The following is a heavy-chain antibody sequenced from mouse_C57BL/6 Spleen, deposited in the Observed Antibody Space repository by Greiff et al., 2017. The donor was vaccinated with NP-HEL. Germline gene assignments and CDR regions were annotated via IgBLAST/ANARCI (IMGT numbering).Heavy chain of an antibody. Sequence: VQLQQPGAELVKPGASVKLSCKASGYTFTSYWMHWVKQRPGQGLEWIGMIHPNSGSTNYNEKFKSKATLTVDKSSSTAYMQLSSLTSEDSAVYYCARSNGSSYDYYAMDYWGQGTSVTVSS. J-gene: IGHJ4*01. D-gene: IGHD1-1*01. CDR1: GYTFTSYW. CDR3: ARSNGSSYDYYAMDY. CDR2: IHPNSGST. V-gene: IGHV1-64*01.